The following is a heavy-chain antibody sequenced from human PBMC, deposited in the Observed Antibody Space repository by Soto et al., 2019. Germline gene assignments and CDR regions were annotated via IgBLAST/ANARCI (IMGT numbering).Heavy chain of an antibody. CDR3: ARITGLTYGDRNYWYFDL. D-gene: IGHD4-17*01. Sequence: QLQLQESGPGLVKPSETLSLTCTVSGGSISSSSYYWGWIRQPPGKGLEWIGSIYYSGSTYYNPSPKSGVTISVDTSKNQFSLKLSSVTAADMAVYYCARITGLTYGDRNYWYFDLWGRGTLVTVSS. CDR1: GGSISSSSYY. CDR2: IYYSGST. J-gene: IGHJ2*01. V-gene: IGHV4-39*01.